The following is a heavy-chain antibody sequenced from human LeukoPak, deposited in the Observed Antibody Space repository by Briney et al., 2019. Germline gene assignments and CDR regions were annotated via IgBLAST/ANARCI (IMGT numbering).Heavy chain of an antibody. CDR2: ISSSSSYI. V-gene: IGHV3-21*01. Sequence: GGSLRLSCAASGFTFSSYSMNWVRQAPGKGLEWVSSISSSSSYIYYADSVKGRFTISRDNAKNSLHLQMNSLRAEDTAVYYCARMVTATHDYWGQGTLVTISS. CDR1: GFTFSSYS. D-gene: IGHD2-21*02. CDR3: ARMVTATHDY. J-gene: IGHJ4*02.